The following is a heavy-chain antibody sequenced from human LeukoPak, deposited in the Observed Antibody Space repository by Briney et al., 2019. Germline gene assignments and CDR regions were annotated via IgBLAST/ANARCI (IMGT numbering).Heavy chain of an antibody. D-gene: IGHD1-26*01. CDR3: ARDRVRATTYYGMDV. CDR1: GFTFTTYW. J-gene: IGHJ6*02. Sequence: GGSLRLSCAASGFTFTTYWMHWVRQAPGKGLVWVSHINSDGSITSYADSVKGRFTISRDNAKNTLYLQMNSLRAEDTAVYYCARDRVRATTYYGMDVWGQGTTVTVSS. CDR2: INSDGSIT. V-gene: IGHV3-74*01.